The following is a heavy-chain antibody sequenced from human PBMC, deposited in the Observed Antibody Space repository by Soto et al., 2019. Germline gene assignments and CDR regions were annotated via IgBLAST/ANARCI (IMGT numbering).Heavy chain of an antibody. CDR3: ARDRHWYGSGGPFYPAGSFEI. J-gene: IGHJ3*02. Sequence: QAHLEQSGPGLVKPSETLFLTCTFSGGSITSYYWSWIRQPPGKGLEWIGYIFHGLGPNYNSSLRGPVSISVDTSRNQLSLELKSLTAADTAVYYCARDRHWYGSGGPFYPAGSFEIWGQGTMVAVST. V-gene: IGHV4-59*01. CDR2: IFHGLGP. D-gene: IGHD2-15*01. CDR1: GGSITSYY.